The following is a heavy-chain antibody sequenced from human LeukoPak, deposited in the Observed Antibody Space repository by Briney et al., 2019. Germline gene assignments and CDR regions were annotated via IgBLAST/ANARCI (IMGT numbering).Heavy chain of an antibody. V-gene: IGHV3-74*01. CDR1: GFTFSSYW. CDR3: ARALPPSVNTPWK. D-gene: IGHD1-1*01. CDR2: ISSDGSST. Sequence: QPGGSLRLSCAASGFTFSSYWMHWVRQAPGKGLVWVSSISSDGSSTSYADSVKGRFTIFRDNAKNTLYLQMNSLGAEDTSVYYCARALPPSVNTPWKWGQGTQVTVSS. J-gene: IGHJ4*02.